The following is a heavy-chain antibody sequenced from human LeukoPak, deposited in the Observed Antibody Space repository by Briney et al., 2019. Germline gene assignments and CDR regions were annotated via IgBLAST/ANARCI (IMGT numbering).Heavy chain of an antibody. J-gene: IGHJ3*02. Sequence: SVKVPCKASGGTFSSYAISWVRQAPGQGLEWMGGIIPIFGTANYAQKFQGRVTITADKSTSTAYMELSSLRSEDTAVYYCARVLYCSSTSCYGRDAFDIWGQGTMVTVPS. CDR1: GGTFSSYA. D-gene: IGHD2-2*01. V-gene: IGHV1-69*06. CDR3: ARVLYCSSTSCYGRDAFDI. CDR2: IIPIFGTA.